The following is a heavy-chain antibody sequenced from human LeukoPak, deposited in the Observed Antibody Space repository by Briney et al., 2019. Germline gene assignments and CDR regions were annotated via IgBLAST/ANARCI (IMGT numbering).Heavy chain of an antibody. V-gene: IGHV3-48*03. CDR2: ISSSGSTI. CDR1: GFTFSSYE. D-gene: IGHD1-26*01. J-gene: IGHJ4*02. CDR3: ARDPALGSYYDY. Sequence: GGSLRLSCAASGFTFSSYEMNWVRQAPGKGLEWVSYISSSGSTIYYADSVKGRFTISRDNAKNSLYLQMNSLRSEDTAVYYCARDPALGSYYDYWGQGTLVTVXX.